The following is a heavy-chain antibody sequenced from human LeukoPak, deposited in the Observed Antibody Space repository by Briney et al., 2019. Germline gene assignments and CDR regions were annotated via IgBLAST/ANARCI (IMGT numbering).Heavy chain of an antibody. CDR3: ATELGYCSGGSCP. J-gene: IGHJ5*02. D-gene: IGHD2-15*01. Sequence: PGGSLRLSCAASGFNIDDYGMSWVRQAPGKGLEWVSSISSGSKYIYYADSVRGRFTISRDNAKNSLYLQMNSLRAEDTAVYYCATELGYCSGGSCPWGQGTLVAVSS. V-gene: IGHV3-21*01. CDR2: ISSGSKYI. CDR1: GFNIDDYG.